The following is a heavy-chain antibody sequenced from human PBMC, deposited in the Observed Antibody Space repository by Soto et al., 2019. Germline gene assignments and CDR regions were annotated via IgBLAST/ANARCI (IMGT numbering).Heavy chain of an antibody. Sequence: PSETLSLTCAVYGGSFSGYYWSWIRQPPGKGLEWIGEINHSGSTNYNPSLKSRVTISVDTSKNQFSLKLSSVTAADTAVYYCARQGLYYCGSSGYKEDFDHWGQGTLVTVSS. D-gene: IGHD3-22*01. V-gene: IGHV4-34*01. CDR1: GGSFSGYY. CDR2: INHSGST. J-gene: IGHJ4*02. CDR3: ARQGLYYCGSSGYKEDFDH.